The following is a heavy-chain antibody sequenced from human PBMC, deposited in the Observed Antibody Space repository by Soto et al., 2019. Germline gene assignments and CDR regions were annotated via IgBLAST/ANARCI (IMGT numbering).Heavy chain of an antibody. CDR3: ARVGPYCGGDCYSPPP. V-gene: IGHV4-38-2*01. J-gene: IGHJ5*02. CDR2: IYHSGST. D-gene: IGHD2-21*02. Sequence: SETLSLTCAVSGYSIRNGYYWGWIRQPPGKGLEWIGTIYHSGSTYYNPSLKSRVAISVDASENHFSLKLSSVTAADTAVYYCARVGPYCGGDCYSPPPWGQGTLVTVSS. CDR1: GYSIRNGYY.